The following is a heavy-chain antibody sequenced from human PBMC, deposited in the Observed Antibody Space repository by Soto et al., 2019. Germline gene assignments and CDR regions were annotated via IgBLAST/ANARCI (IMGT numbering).Heavy chain of an antibody. CDR3: ARSAPYDY. CDR1: GYTFTNYY. Sequence: QVQLMQSGAEVKKPGASVRVSCKASGYTFTNYYVHWVRQAPGQGLEWMGFIKPNGGSTTYAQKFQGSFTVTTDTSTRTGYMQLSSIRSEDTDVFYCARSAPYDYWGPGTLVTVSS. CDR2: IKPNGGST. J-gene: IGHJ4*02. V-gene: IGHV1-46*01.